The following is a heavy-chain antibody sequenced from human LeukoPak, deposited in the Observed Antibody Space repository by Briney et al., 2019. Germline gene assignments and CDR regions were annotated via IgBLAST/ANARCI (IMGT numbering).Heavy chain of an antibody. CDR1: GFTFRDYW. CDR3: ARGVEKATINELNY. CDR2: IRGDGNDV. D-gene: IGHD5-24*01. Sequence: AGGTLRLSCVASGFTFRDYWMHWVRLAPGKGLVWVSRIRGDGNDVSYADSVEGRFTISRDNAKNMLYLQMSSLRVEDTALYYCARGVEKATINELNYWGQGTLVTVSS. V-gene: IGHV3-74*01. J-gene: IGHJ4*02.